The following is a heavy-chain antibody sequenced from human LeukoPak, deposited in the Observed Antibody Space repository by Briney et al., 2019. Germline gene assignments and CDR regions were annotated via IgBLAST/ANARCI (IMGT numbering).Heavy chain of an antibody. J-gene: IGHJ4*02. Sequence: GGSLRLSCAASGFTFSSYAMSWVRQAPGKGLEWVPAISGSGGSTYYADSVKGRFTISRDNSKNTLYLQMNSLRAEDTAVYYCAKNRGIAVAASFDYWGQGTLVTVSS. CDR1: GFTFSSYA. D-gene: IGHD6-19*01. CDR3: AKNRGIAVAASFDY. CDR2: ISGSGGST. V-gene: IGHV3-23*01.